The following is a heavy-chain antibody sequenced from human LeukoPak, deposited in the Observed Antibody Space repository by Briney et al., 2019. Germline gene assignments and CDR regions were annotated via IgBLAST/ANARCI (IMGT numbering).Heavy chain of an antibody. CDR2: FIPILGIA. Sequence: SVKVSCKASGGTFSSYAISWVRQAPGQGLEWMGGFIPILGIANYVQKFQNRITITADESMSTAYMELSSLRSEDTAVYYCARSTANDYTPVYWFDPWGQGTLVTVSS. V-gene: IGHV1-69*10. CDR3: ARSTANDYTPVYWFDP. J-gene: IGHJ5*02. D-gene: IGHD4-11*01. CDR1: GGTFSSYA.